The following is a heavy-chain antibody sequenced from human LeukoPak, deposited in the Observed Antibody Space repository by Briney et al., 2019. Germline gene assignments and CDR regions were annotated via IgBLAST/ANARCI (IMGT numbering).Heavy chain of an antibody. Sequence: GGSLRLSCAASGFTFSSYEMNWVRQAPGKGLEWVSYIRSSGSTIYYADSVKGRFTISRDNAKNSLYLQMNSLRAEDTAVYYCARDRTSGSSSGHWGQGTLVTVSS. CDR1: GFTFSSYE. CDR2: IRSSGSTI. J-gene: IGHJ4*02. V-gene: IGHV3-48*03. D-gene: IGHD6-13*01. CDR3: ARDRTSGSSSGH.